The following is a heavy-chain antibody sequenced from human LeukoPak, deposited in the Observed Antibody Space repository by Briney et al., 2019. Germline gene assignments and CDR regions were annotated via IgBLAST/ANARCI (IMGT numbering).Heavy chain of an antibody. V-gene: IGHV4-31*03. Sequence: PSKTLSLTCSVSGGSISSDGYYWSWIRQHPGKGLEWIGYMYYSGTTYLHPSLKSRVTISVDTTKNQFSLKLSSVTAADTAVYYCAREIASVGTGADYWGRGILVTVSS. CDR2: MYYSGTT. CDR1: GGSISSDGYY. CDR3: AREIASVGTGADY. D-gene: IGHD6-13*01. J-gene: IGHJ4*02.